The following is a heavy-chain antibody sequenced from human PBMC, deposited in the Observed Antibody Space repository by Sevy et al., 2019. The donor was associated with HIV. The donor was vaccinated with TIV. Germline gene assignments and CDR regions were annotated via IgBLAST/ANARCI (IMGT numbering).Heavy chain of an antibody. J-gene: IGHJ4*02. V-gene: IGHV3-21*01. Sequence: GGSLRLSCAASGFTFSSYRMTWVRQAPGKGLEWVSCISSNSDYINYADSVKGRFTISRDNAKNLLYLQMDSLRAEDTAVYHCARAVVERSTWRSDYWGQGTLVTVSS. CDR1: GFTFSSYR. CDR3: ARAVVERSTWRSDY. CDR2: ISSNSDYI. D-gene: IGHD2-21*01.